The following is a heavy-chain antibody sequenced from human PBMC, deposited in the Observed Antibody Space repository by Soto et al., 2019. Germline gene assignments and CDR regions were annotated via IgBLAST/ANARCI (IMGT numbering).Heavy chain of an antibody. D-gene: IGHD3-10*01. CDR3: ARDLGFDYYGSGSYYNGGYFDL. J-gene: IGHJ2*01. CDR1: GYTFTSYG. CDR2: TSAYNGNT. Sequence: ASVKVSCKASGYTFTSYGISWVRQAPGQGLEWMGWTSAYNGNTNYAQKLQGRVTMTTDTSTSTAYMELRSLRSDDTAVYYCARDLGFDYYGSGSYYNGGYFDLWGRGTLVTVSS. V-gene: IGHV1-18*01.